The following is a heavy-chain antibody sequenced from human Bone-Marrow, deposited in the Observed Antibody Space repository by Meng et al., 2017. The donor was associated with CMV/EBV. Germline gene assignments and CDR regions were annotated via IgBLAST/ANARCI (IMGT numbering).Heavy chain of an antibody. Sequence: CKASGGTFNSHAMSWVRQTPGQGLEWMGGINPIFGTANYGQKFQGRVTISVDKSTNTAYLALSSLTSEDTATYYCAASKYAIAPRQDYWGHGTLVTAPQ. D-gene: IGHD6-6*01. CDR2: INPIFGTA. V-gene: IGHV1-69*06. CDR3: AASKYAIAPRQDY. CDR1: GGTFNSHA. J-gene: IGHJ4*01.